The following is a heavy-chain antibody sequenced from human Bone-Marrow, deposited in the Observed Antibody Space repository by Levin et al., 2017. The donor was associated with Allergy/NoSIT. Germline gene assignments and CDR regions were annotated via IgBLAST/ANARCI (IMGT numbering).Heavy chain of an antibody. J-gene: IGHJ4*02. CDR3: ARAEITVINY. D-gene: IGHD6-19*01. CDR2: IDPNSGGT. Sequence: ASVKVSCKTSGFSFTGYYIQWVRQAPGQGLEWMGWIDPNSGGTKVAQKFQGRVTMTRDASIRTAYIQLTRLTSHDTAIYYCARAEITVINYWGRGTLVAVSS. CDR1: GFSFTGYY. V-gene: IGHV1-2*02.